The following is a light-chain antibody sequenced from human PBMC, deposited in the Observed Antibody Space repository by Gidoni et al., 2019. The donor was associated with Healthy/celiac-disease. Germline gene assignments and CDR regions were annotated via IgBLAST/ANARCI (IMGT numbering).Light chain of an antibody. CDR3: QQYDNLPLT. CDR2: DAS. CDR1: QDISNY. V-gene: IGKV1-33*01. J-gene: IGKJ4*01. Sequence: DLPLSHSPSSLSASVGDRVTITCQASQDISNYLNWYQQKPGKAPKLLIYDASNLETGVPSRFSGRGSGTEFTFTISSLQPEDIATYYCQQYDNLPLTFGGGTKVEIK.